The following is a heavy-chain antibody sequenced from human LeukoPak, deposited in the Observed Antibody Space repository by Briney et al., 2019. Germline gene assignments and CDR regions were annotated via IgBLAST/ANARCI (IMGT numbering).Heavy chain of an antibody. CDR1: GFTFSSYS. V-gene: IGHV3-21*01. J-gene: IGHJ4*02. CDR2: ISSSSSYI. D-gene: IGHD4-23*01. CDR3: AREATVVTPHY. Sequence: GGSLRLSCAASGFTFSSYSMNWGRQAPGKGLEWVSSISSSSSYIYYADSVKGRFTISRDNAKNSLYLQMNSLRAEDTAVYYCAREATVVTPHYWGQGALVTVSS.